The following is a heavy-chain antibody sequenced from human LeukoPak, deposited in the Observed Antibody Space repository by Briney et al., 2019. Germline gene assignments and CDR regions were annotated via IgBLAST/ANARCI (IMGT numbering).Heavy chain of an antibody. V-gene: IGHV1-2*06. CDR1: GFIFTGYY. CDR2: INPNSGGT. CDR3: AILGGNDGLDI. J-gene: IGHJ3*02. D-gene: IGHD3-16*01. Sequence: ASVKVSCKASGFIFTGYYLDWVRRAPGQGLEWMGRINPNSGGTNYAQKFQGRVTMTRDTSITTAYMELSSLTSDDTAMYYCAILGGNDGLDIWGQGTMVIVSS.